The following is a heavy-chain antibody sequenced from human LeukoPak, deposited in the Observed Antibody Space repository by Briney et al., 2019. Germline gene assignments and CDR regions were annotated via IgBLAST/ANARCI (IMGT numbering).Heavy chain of an antibody. CDR3: ARAKSVDYEFDY. CDR1: GGSISSYY. J-gene: IGHJ4*02. V-gene: IGHV4-59*01. Sequence: SETLSLTCTVSGGSISSYYWSWIRQPPGKGLEWIGYIYYSGSTTYNPSLKSRVTISVDTSKNQFSLRLSSVTAADTAMYYCARAKSVDYEFDYWGQGTLVTVSS. CDR2: IYYSGST. D-gene: IGHD4-17*01.